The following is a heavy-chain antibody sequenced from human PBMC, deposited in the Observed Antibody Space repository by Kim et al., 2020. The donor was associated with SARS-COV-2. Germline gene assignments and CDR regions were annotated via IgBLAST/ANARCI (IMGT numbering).Heavy chain of an antibody. J-gene: IGHJ3*02. CDR3: ARPVSNYATGDDAFDI. Sequence: SLKSRVTISVDTSKNQFSLKLSSVTAADTAVYYCARPVSNYATGDDAFDIWGQGTMVTVSS. V-gene: IGHV4-59*08. D-gene: IGHD4-4*01.